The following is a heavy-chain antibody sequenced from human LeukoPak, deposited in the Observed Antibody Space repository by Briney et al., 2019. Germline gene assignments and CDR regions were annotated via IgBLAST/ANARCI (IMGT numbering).Heavy chain of an antibody. D-gene: IGHD2-2*01. CDR1: GFTFSSYA. V-gene: IGHV3-23*01. CDR3: AKVETSGGANCYALDY. J-gene: IGHJ4*02. CDR2: ISGSDGHI. Sequence: GGSLRLSCAASGFTFSSYAMSWVRQAPGKGLEWVSIISGSDGHIHYADSVKGRFTISRDNSKNTLHLQMNSLRVEDTAVYYCAKVETSGGANCYALDYWGQGTLVTVSP.